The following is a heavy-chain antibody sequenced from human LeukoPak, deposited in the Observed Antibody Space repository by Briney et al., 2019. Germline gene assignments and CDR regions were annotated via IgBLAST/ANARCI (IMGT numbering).Heavy chain of an antibody. D-gene: IGHD6-19*01. V-gene: IGHV4-59*01. Sequence: SQTLSLTCTVSGGSISSYYWSWSRQPPGKGLEWIGYIYYSGSTNYNPSLKSRVTISVDTSKNQFSLKLSSVTAADTAVYYCARDPGYSSGWPDWYFDLWGRGTLVTVCS. CDR2: IYYSGST. CDR1: GGSISSYY. J-gene: IGHJ2*01. CDR3: ARDPGYSSGWPDWYFDL.